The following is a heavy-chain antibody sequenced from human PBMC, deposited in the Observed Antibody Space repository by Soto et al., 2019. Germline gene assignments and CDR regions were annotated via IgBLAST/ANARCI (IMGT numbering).Heavy chain of an antibody. CDR2: VYYTGST. J-gene: IGHJ4*02. V-gene: IGHV4-59*01. CDR3: ARSVAVPGAHIDY. Sequence: SETLSLTCSDSGGSISGSYWCWIRQSPGKGLEWLGYVYYTGSTNYSPSLRSRVSISVDTSKNEFSLRLSSVTAADTAVYFCARSVAVPGAHIDYWGQGTQVTVSS. CDR1: GGSISGSY. D-gene: IGHD6-19*01.